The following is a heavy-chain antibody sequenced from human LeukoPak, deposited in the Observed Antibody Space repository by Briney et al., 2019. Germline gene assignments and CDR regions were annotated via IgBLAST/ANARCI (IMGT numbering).Heavy chain of an antibody. CDR1: GGSFSGYY. CDR3: ARGRGMVGHHGANWFDP. D-gene: IGHD1-26*01. V-gene: IGHV4-34*01. CDR2: INHSGST. Sequence: PSETLSLTCAVYGGSFSGYYWSWIRQPPGKGLEWIGEINHSGSTNYNPSLKSRVTISVDTSKNRFSLKLSSVTAADTAVYYCARGRGMVGHHGANWFDPWGQGTLVTVSS. J-gene: IGHJ5*02.